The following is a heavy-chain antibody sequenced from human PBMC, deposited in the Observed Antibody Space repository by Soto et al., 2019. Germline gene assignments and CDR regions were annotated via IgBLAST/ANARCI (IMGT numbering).Heavy chain of an antibody. J-gene: IGHJ6*02. Sequence: QVQLVQSGAEVKKPGASVKVSCKASGYTFTSYGISWVRQAPGQGLEWMGWISAYNGNTNYAQKLQGRVTMTTDTSRSTAYMELRSLRSDDTAVYYCARDLAGTKPTKRGLYYYYGMDLWGQGTTVTVSS. CDR3: ARDLAGTKPTKRGLYYYYGMDL. V-gene: IGHV1-18*01. CDR2: ISAYNGNT. D-gene: IGHD1-1*01. CDR1: GYTFTSYG.